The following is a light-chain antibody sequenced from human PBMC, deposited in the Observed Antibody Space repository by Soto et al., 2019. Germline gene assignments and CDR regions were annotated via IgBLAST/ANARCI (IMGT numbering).Light chain of an antibody. CDR1: QSVSSSS. CDR3: QHFGSSPGYT. J-gene: IGKJ2*01. V-gene: IGKV3-20*01. Sequence: EIVLTQSPGTLFLSPGERATLSCRASQSVSSSSLAWYQQKPGQAPRLLIYGASSRATGIPDRFSGSGSGTDFTLTISRLEPEDFAVYFCQHFGSSPGYTFGQRTKLQIK. CDR2: GAS.